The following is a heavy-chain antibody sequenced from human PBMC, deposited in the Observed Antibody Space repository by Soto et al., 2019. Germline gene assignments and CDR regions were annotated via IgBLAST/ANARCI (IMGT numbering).Heavy chain of an antibody. CDR1: GGTFSSYA. V-gene: IGHV1-69*13. CDR2: IIPIFGTA. D-gene: IGHD2-2*01. CDR3: ARFVLVPAAGANYYYYGMDV. Sequence: ASVKVSCKASGGTFSSYAISWVRQAPGQGLEWMGGIIPIFGTANYAQKFQGRVTITADESTSTAYMELSSLRSEDTAVYYCARFVLVPAAGANYYYYGMDVWGQGTTVTVSS. J-gene: IGHJ6*02.